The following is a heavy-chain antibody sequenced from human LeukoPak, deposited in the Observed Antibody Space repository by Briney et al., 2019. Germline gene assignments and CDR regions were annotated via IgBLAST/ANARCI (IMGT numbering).Heavy chain of an antibody. J-gene: IGHJ6*02. CDR1: GFTFSSYG. D-gene: IGHD4-17*01. V-gene: IGHV3-30*18. CDR3: AKEYGPAPRGGMDV. CDR2: ISYDGSNK. Sequence: PGRSLRLSCAASGFTFSSYGMHWVRQAPGKGLEWVAVISYDGSNKYYADSVKGRFTISRDNSKNTLYLQMNSLRAEDTAVYYCAKEYGPAPRGGMDVWGQGTTVTVSS.